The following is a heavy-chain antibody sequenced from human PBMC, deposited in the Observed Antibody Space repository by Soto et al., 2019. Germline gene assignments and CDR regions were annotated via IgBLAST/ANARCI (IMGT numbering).Heavy chain of an antibody. D-gene: IGHD2-21*01. CDR1: GYTLTTYG. J-gene: IGHJ4*02. CDR3: ARDHALDELASCGGDCYSPFDY. V-gene: IGHV1-18*01. CDR2: ISAYNGNT. Sequence: GSVKVSCKDSGYTLTTYGISRGRQAPGQGGERMGWISAYNGNTNYAQKLQGRVTMTTDTSTSTAYMELRSLRSDDTAVYYCARDHALDELASCGGDCYSPFDYWGQGTLVTVSS.